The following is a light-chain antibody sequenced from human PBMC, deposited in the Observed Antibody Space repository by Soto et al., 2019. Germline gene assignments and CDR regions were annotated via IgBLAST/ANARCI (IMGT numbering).Light chain of an antibody. J-gene: IGKJ4*01. CDR3: QQLNSYPLT. V-gene: IGKV1-9*01. CDR2: AAF. CDR1: QGISSY. Sequence: MQFTQSPSSLSASVGDRFTITFRASQGISSYLAWYQQKSGKAPKLLIYAAFTLQSGVPSRFSGSGSGTDFTLTISSLQPEDFATYYCQQLNSYPLTFGGGTKVDIK.